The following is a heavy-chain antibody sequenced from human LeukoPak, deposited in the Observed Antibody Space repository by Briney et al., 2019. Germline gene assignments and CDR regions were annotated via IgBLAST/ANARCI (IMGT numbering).Heavy chain of an antibody. Sequence: SETLSLTCSVSGGSISSYYWSWIRQTAGKGLEWIGRINASGSTRFNPSLKSRVTMSVDTSKNQFSLKLSSVTAADTAVYYCARDGRGLGFYYYYMDVWGKGTTVTVSS. CDR3: ARDGRGLGFYYYYMDV. CDR2: INASGST. CDR1: GGSISSYY. V-gene: IGHV4-4*07. J-gene: IGHJ6*03.